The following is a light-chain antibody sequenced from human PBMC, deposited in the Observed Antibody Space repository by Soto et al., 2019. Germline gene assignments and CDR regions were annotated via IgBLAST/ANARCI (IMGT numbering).Light chain of an antibody. V-gene: IGKV1-5*01. J-gene: IGKJ2*01. Sequence: DIQMTQSPSTLSASVGDRVTITCRASQSVTNWLAWYQQKPGKAPNLLIYDASRLQSGIPSRFSGSGSGTEFTLTISSLQPDDFATYYCQQYTTYPYTFGQGT. CDR2: DAS. CDR1: QSVTNW. CDR3: QQYTTYPYT.